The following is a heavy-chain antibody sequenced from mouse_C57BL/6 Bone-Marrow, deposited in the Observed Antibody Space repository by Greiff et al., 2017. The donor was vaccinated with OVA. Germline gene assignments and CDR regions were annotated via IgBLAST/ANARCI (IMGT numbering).Heavy chain of an antibody. V-gene: IGHV1-55*01. CDR3: ARRDRGNYGCEDY. D-gene: IGHD2-1*01. CDR1: GYTFTSYW. Sequence: QVQLQQPGAELVKPGASVKMSCKASGYTFTSYWLTWVKQRPGQGLEWIGDIYPGSGSTNYNEKFKSKATLTVDTSSSTAYMQLSSLTSEDSAVYYCARRDRGNYGCEDYWGQGTTLTVSS. CDR2: IYPGSGST. J-gene: IGHJ2*01.